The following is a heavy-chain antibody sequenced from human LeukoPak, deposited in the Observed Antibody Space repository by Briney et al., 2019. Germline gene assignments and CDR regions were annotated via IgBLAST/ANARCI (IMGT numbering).Heavy chain of an antibody. CDR2: INHSGIT. J-gene: IGHJ4*02. CDR1: GGSFTDYY. CDR3: ARDAYDSSGYSFDY. D-gene: IGHD3-22*01. V-gene: IGHV4-34*01. Sequence: SETLSLTCAVYGGSFTDYYWNWIRQPPGKGLEWIGEINHSGITNYNPSLKSRVTISADTSKNQFSLKLSSVTAADTAVYYCARDAYDSSGYSFDYWGQGTLVTVSS.